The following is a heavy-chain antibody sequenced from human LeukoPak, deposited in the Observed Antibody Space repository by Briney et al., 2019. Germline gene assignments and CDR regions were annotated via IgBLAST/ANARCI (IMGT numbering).Heavy chain of an antibody. CDR2: IYTSGST. J-gene: IGHJ4*02. CDR3: ARSRYSSSSGLDFDY. CDR1: GGPISSDY. D-gene: IGHD6-6*01. Sequence: SETLSLTCTVSGGPISSDYWSWIRQPAGKGLGWIGHIYTSGSTNYNPSLKSRVTISVDKSKNQFSLKLSFVTAADTAVYYCARSRYSSSSGLDFDYWGQGTLVTVSS. V-gene: IGHV4-4*07.